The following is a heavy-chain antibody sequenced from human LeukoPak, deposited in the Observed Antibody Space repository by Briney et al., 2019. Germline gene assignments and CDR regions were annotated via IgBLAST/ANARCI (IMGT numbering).Heavy chain of an antibody. V-gene: IGHV3-23*01. CDR3: AKLSLSFDDYSNYGYYFDY. Sequence: GGSLRLSCAASGFTFSSCAMSWVRQAPGKGLEWVSAISGSGGSTYYADSVKGRFTISRDNSKNTLYLQMNSLRAEDTAVYYCAKLSLSFDDYSNYGYYFDYWGQGTLVTVS. CDR1: GFTFSSCA. J-gene: IGHJ4*02. CDR2: ISGSGGST. D-gene: IGHD4-11*01.